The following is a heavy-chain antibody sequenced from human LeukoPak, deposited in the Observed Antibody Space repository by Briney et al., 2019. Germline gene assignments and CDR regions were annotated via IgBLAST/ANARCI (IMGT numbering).Heavy chain of an antibody. D-gene: IGHD6-25*01. CDR1: GGSISSYY. CDR3: ARQGGGFWYFDL. J-gene: IGHJ2*01. Sequence: SETLSLTCTVSGGSISSYYWSWIRQPPGKGLEWIGYIYYSGSTTYNPSLKSRVTISVVTSKNQFSLKLSSATAADTAVYYCARQGGGFWYFDLWGRGTLVTVSS. V-gene: IGHV4-59*08. CDR2: IYYSGST.